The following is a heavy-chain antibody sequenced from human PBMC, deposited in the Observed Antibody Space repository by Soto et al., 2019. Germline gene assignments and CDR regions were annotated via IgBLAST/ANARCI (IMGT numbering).Heavy chain of an antibody. Sequence: GGSLRLSCAASGFTFSNYAMHWVRQAPGKGLEWVAAMSFDGTRYYADSVKGRSTISRDSAKNSLYLQMNSLRAEDTAVYYCARDEMATDPPDYWGQGTLVTVSS. CDR1: GFTFSNYA. D-gene: IGHD5-12*01. CDR3: ARDEMATDPPDY. V-gene: IGHV3-30*03. CDR2: MSFDGTR. J-gene: IGHJ4*02.